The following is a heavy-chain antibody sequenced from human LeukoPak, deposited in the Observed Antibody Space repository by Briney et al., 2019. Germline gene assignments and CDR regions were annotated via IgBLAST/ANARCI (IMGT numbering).Heavy chain of an antibody. Sequence: GGSLRLSCAASGFTFSPYSMNWVRQAPGKGLEWVSSIGGSGTSIYYADSVRGRFTISRDSAKNSLYLQMNSLRAEDTAMYYCAREDFEAFHIWGQGTMVTVSS. CDR1: GFTFSPYS. CDR3: AREDFEAFHI. J-gene: IGHJ3*02. V-gene: IGHV3-21*01. D-gene: IGHD3-3*01. CDR2: IGGSGTSI.